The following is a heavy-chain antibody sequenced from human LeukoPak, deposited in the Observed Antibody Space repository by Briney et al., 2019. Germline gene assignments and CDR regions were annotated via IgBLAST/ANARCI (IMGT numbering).Heavy chain of an antibody. J-gene: IGHJ5*02. V-gene: IGHV3-23*01. CDR1: GFTFSSFA. D-gene: IGHD3-10*01. CDR2: INSSGGK. CDR3: TKGGSFSGSYYINWFDP. Sequence: GGPLRLSCAASGFTFSSFAMSWVRQAPGKGLEWVTTINSSGGKNYAESVKGRFTISRDNSKKTLYLQMNSLRPEDTAVYYCTKGGSFSGSYYINWFDPWGQGTLATVSS.